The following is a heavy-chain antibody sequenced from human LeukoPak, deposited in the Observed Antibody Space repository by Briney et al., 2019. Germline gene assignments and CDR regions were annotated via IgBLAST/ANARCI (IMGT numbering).Heavy chain of an antibody. V-gene: IGHV1-58*01. J-gene: IGHJ4*02. CDR3: ATGYCTNGVCNGFDY. Sequence: SVKVSCKASAFTFTRSVVQWVRQARGQRLEWIGWIVVGSDDTNYAQKFQERVTITRDMSTNTASMELSSLRSEDTAVYYCATGYCTNGVCNGFDYWGQGTLVTVSS. CDR1: AFTFTRSV. CDR2: IVVGSDDT. D-gene: IGHD2-8*01.